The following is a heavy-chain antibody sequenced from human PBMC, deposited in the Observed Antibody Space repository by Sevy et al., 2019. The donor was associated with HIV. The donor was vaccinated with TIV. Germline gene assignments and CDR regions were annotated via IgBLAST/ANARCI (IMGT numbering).Heavy chain of an antibody. CDR2: VSSSSSTI. V-gene: IGHV3-48*01. Sequence: GGSLRLSCAASGFTFSSYSMNWVRQAPAKGLEWVSYVSSSSSTIHYADSVKGRFTISRDNVKNSLYLQMNSLRAEDTAVYYCARVISGYYQNDYWGQGTLVTVSS. J-gene: IGHJ4*02. CDR3: ARVISGYYQNDY. CDR1: GFTFSSYS. D-gene: IGHD3-22*01.